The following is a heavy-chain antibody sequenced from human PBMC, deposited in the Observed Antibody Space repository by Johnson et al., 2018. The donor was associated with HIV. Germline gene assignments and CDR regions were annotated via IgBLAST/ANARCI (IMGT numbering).Heavy chain of an antibody. CDR1: GFTFNTYG. CDR3: ASGEDYGGNYGALDI. D-gene: IGHD4-23*01. V-gene: IGHV3-30*02. Sequence: QMQLVESGGGVVQPGGSLRLSCAASGFTFNTYGMHWVRQAPGKGLEWVAFIRYDGSNKYYADSVRGRFTISRDNSKNTLYLQVNGLRVEDKAVFYCASGEDYGGNYGALDIWGQGTTVTVSS. CDR2: IRYDGSNK. J-gene: IGHJ3*02.